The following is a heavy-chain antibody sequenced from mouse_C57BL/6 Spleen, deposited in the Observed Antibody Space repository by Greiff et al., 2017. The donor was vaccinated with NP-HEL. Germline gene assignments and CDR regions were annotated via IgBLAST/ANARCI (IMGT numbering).Heavy chain of an antibody. CDR3: ARKLRRRYFDV. D-gene: IGHD1-2*01. CDR2: IDPSDSYT. V-gene: IGHV1-69*01. CDR1: GYTFTSYW. J-gene: IGHJ1*03. Sequence: VQLQQPGAELVMPGASVKLSCKASGYTFTSYWMHWVKQRPGQGLEWIGEIDPSDSYTNYNQKFKGKSTLTVDKSSSTAYMQLSSLTSEDSAVYYCARKLRRRYFDVWGTGTTVTVSS.